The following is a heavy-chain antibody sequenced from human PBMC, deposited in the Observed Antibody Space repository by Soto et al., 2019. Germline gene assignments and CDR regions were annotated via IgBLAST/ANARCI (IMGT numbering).Heavy chain of an antibody. J-gene: IGHJ1*01. V-gene: IGHV4-31*03. CDR1: GASISSGGYY. D-gene: IGHD2-15*01. CDR2: IHDSGRT. CDR3: ARDQCSGGSCHWFSQH. Sequence: QVQLQESGPGLVKPSQTLSLTCTVSGASISSGGYYWSWIRQHPGKGLEWIGYIHDSGRTYYNPSLKSRLIISLDTSKNQFSLKLTSVTAADTAVYYCARDQCSGGSCHWFSQHWGQGTLVTVSS.